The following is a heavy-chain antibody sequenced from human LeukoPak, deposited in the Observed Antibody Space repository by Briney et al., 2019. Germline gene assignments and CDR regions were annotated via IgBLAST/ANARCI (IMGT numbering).Heavy chain of an antibody. V-gene: IGHV4-34*01. J-gene: IGHJ6*03. Sequence: SETLSLTCAVYGGSFSGYYWSWLRQPPGKGLEWIGEINHSGSTNYNPSLKSRVTISVDTSKNQFSLKLSSVTAADTAVYYCARGRGDFWSGYSHYYYMDVWGKGTTVTVSS. CDR3: ARGRGDFWSGYSHYYYMDV. D-gene: IGHD3-3*01. CDR2: INHSGST. CDR1: GGSFSGYY.